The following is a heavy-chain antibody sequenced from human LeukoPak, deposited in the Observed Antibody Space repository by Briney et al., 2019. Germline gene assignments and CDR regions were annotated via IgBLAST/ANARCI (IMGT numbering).Heavy chain of an antibody. Sequence: GGPRRLSWEAPGLTLRNFAMNWVGRAPGRGLEWVAFIRYDGSNKYYADSVKVRFTISRDNSKNTLYLQMNSLRVEDTAVYYSAKDLSANWFDPWGQGTLVTVSS. J-gene: IGHJ5*02. CDR1: GLTLRNFA. V-gene: IGHV3-30*02. CDR3: AKDLSANWFDP. D-gene: IGHD2/OR15-2a*01. CDR2: IRYDGSNK.